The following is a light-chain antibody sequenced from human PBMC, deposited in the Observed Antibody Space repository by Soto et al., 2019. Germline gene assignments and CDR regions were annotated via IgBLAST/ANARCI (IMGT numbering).Light chain of an antibody. J-gene: IGLJ2*01. CDR3: NSYTSNSTRV. V-gene: IGLV2-14*01. CDR1: SSDVGGYNY. Sequence: QSALTQPASVSGSPGQSITISCTGTSSDVGGYNYVSWYQQHPGKAPKLMIYEVNNRPSGVSNRFSGSKSGNTASLTISGLQAEDEADYYCNSYTSNSTRVFGGGTQLTVL. CDR2: EVN.